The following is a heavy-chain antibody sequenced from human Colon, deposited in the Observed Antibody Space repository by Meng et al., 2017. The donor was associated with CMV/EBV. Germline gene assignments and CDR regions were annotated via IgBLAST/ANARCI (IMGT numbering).Heavy chain of an antibody. J-gene: IGHJ4*02. CDR3: AARYYYGPFDY. Sequence: SWSGSGFSLSSYGMSEVRQCRGKGLKWVSAISDSGGSTYYADSVKGRFTISRDNSKNTLYLQMNSLRAEDTAVYYCAARYYYGPFDYWGQGTLVTVSS. V-gene: IGHV3-23*01. CDR2: ISDSGGST. D-gene: IGHD3-10*01. CDR1: GFSLSSYG.